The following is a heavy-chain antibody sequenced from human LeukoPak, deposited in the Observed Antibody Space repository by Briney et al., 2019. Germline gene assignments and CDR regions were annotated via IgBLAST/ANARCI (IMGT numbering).Heavy chain of an antibody. V-gene: IGHV3-7*01. CDR1: GFTFSSYA. D-gene: IGHD3-22*01. Sequence: GRSLRLSCAASGFTFSSYAMHWVRQAPGKGLEWVANINQDGSEKYYVDSVKGRFTISRDNAKNSLYLQMNSLRAEDTAVYYCARLPHYYDSRWAYYFDYWGQGTLVTVSS. J-gene: IGHJ4*02. CDR3: ARLPHYYDSRWAYYFDY. CDR2: INQDGSEK.